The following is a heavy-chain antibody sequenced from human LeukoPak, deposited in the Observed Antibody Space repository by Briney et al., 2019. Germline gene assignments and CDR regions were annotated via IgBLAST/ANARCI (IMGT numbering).Heavy chain of an antibody. V-gene: IGHV3-21*01. J-gene: IGHJ4*02. CDR3: ARVARAAAGTGLDY. Sequence: GGSLRLSCAASGFTFSSYNMNWVRQAPWKGLEWVSSISSSSSYIYYADSVKGRFTISRDNAKNSLYLQMNSLRAEDTAVYYCARVARAAAGTGLDYWGQGTLVTVSS. CDR1: GFTFSSYN. CDR2: ISSSSSYI. D-gene: IGHD6-13*01.